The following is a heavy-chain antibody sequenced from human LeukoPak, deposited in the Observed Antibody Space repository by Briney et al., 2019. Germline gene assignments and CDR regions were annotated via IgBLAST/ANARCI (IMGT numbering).Heavy chain of an antibody. CDR3: ARDLQQLVTGGFDI. CDR1: GGSISSYY. V-gene: IGHV4-4*07. Sequence: PSETLSLTCTVSGGSISSYYWGWIRQPAGKGLEWIGRIYTSGSANYNPSLKSRVTMSVDTSKTQSSLKLSSVTAADTDVYYCARDLQQLVTGGFDIWGQGTMVTVSS. CDR2: IYTSGSA. J-gene: IGHJ3*02. D-gene: IGHD6-13*01.